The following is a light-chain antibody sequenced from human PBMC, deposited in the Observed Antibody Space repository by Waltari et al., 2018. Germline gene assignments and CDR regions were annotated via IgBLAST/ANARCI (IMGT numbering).Light chain of an antibody. Sequence: DIQLPQSPSSLSASVRDRVPITCRSSQTIDTFLNWYQHRPGKAPKVLIDGATTLQSGVPSRCSGSGSGTHYTLAISSRQPDDFATYVCQQSHTMLYTFGQGTKLEMK. CDR2: GAT. V-gene: IGKV1-39*01. J-gene: IGKJ2*01. CDR1: QTIDTF. CDR3: QQSHTMLYT.